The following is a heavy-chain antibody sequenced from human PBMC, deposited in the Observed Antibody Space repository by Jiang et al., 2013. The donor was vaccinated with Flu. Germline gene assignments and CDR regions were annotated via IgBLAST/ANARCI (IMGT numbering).Heavy chain of an antibody. Sequence: SQTLSLTCAISGDSVSSDSVAWNWIRQSPSRGLEWLGRTYYRSKWYSDYAVPVKSRITFNPDTSKNQFSLHLTSVTPEDTAVYYCARSRTTAPAHPYDYWGQGTLVTVSS. CDR1: GDSVSSDSVA. J-gene: IGHJ4*02. V-gene: IGHV6-1*01. CDR2: TYYRSKWYS. D-gene: IGHD6-13*01. CDR3: ARSRTTAPAHPYDY.